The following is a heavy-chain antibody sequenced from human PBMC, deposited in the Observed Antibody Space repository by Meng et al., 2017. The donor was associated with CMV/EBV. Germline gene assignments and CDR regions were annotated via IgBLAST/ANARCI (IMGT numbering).Heavy chain of an antibody. D-gene: IGHD2-15*01. J-gene: IGHJ5*02. Sequence: SETLSLTCTVSGGSISSSSYYWGWIRQPPGKGLEWIRSIYYSGSTYYNPSLKSRVTISVDTSKNQFSLKLSSVTAADTAVYYCARLKLLTCWFDPRGQGTLVTVSS. CDR1: GGSISSSSYY. V-gene: IGHV4-39*01. CDR2: IYYSGST. CDR3: ARLKLLTCWFDP.